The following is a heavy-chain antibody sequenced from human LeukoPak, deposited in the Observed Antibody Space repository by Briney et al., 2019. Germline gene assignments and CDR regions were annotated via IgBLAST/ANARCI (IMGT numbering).Heavy chain of an antibody. CDR1: GYSISSGFY. CDR3: ATHLKGYCSGGSCYGNWFDP. J-gene: IGHJ5*02. Sequence: PSETLSLTCTVSGYSISSGFYWGWIRQPPGKGLECIGSIYHSGSTNYNPSLKSRVTISVDTSKNQFPLKLSSVTAADTAVYYCATHLKGYCSGGSCYGNWFDPWGQGTLVTVSS. CDR2: IYHSGST. V-gene: IGHV4-38-2*02. D-gene: IGHD2-15*01.